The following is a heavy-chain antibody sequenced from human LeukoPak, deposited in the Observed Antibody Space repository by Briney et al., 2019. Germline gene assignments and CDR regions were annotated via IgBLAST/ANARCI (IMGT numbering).Heavy chain of an antibody. J-gene: IGHJ4*02. Sequence: GGSLRLSCAASGFTFSGSAMHWVRQASGKGLEWVGRIRSKANSYATAYAASVKGRFTISRDDSKNTAYLQMNSLKTEDTAVYYCTRHRDYYGSGDFDYWGQGTLVTVSS. CDR1: GFTFSGSA. CDR3: TRHRDYYGSGDFDY. CDR2: IRSKANSYAT. V-gene: IGHV3-73*01. D-gene: IGHD3-10*01.